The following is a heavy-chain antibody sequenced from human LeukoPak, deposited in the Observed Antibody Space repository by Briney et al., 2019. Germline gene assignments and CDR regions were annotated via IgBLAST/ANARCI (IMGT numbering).Heavy chain of an antibody. V-gene: IGHV1-69*13. CDR2: IFPIFGTA. J-gene: IGHJ6*03. Sequence: SVKVSCKASGGTFSSYAISWVRQAPGQGLEWMGGIFPIFGTANYAQKFQGRVTITADESTSTAYMELSSLRSEDTAVYYCARGRYSSSSSDYYYYYMDVWGKGTTVTVSS. CDR3: ARGRYSSSSSDYYYYYMDV. CDR1: GGTFSSYA. D-gene: IGHD6-6*01.